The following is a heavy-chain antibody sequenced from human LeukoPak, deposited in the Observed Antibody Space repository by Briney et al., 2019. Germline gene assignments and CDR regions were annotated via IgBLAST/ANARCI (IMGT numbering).Heavy chain of an antibody. CDR3: ASQSYSSGSF. Sequence: RASVKVSCKASGGTFSSYAISWVRQAPGQGLEWMGRIIPILGIANYAQKFQGRVTITADKSTSTAYMELSSLRSGDTAVYYCASQSYSSGSFWGQGTLVTVSS. J-gene: IGHJ4*02. D-gene: IGHD6-19*01. CDR2: IIPILGIA. V-gene: IGHV1-69*04. CDR1: GGTFSSYA.